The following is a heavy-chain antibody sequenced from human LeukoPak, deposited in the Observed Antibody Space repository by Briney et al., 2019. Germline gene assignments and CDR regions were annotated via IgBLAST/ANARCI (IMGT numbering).Heavy chain of an antibody. CDR3: ASEGAAASVYMDV. Sequence: GGPLRLSCAASGFVFSSYSFNWVRQAPGKGLEWVSSISSSSSYIYYADSVKGRFTISRDNAKNSLYLQMNSLRAEDTAVYYCASEGAAASVYMDVWGKGTTVTVSS. V-gene: IGHV3-21*01. CDR1: GFVFSSYS. CDR2: ISSSSSYI. J-gene: IGHJ6*03. D-gene: IGHD6-13*01.